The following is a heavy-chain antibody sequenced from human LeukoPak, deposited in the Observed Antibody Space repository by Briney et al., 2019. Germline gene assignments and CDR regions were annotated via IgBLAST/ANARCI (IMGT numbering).Heavy chain of an antibody. V-gene: IGHV3-48*02. Sequence: PAGGPLRLSCAASGFTFSIHGMNWVRQTPGKGLEWVSYIINSGGTIYYADSVQGRFTISRDNAKNSLYLQMNSLRDEDTAVYYCARVGRGLYSMDVWGQGTTVTVSS. D-gene: IGHD3-10*01. J-gene: IGHJ6*02. CDR3: ARVGRGLYSMDV. CDR1: GFTFSIHG. CDR2: IINSGGTI.